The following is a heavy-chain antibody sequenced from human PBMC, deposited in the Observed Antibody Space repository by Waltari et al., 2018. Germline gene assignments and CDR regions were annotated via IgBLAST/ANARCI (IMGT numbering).Heavy chain of an antibody. CDR3: AKDQLLGYYFDY. V-gene: IGHV3-23*01. D-gene: IGHD2-2*01. J-gene: IGHJ4*02. CDR1: GFTFSSYA. Sequence: EVQLLESGGGLVQRGGSLRLSCAASGFTFSSYAMSWVRQAPGKGLEWVSAISGSGGSTYYAASVKGRFTISRDNSKNTLYLQMNSLRAEDTAVYYCAKDQLLGYYFDYWGQGTLVTVSS. CDR2: ISGSGGST.